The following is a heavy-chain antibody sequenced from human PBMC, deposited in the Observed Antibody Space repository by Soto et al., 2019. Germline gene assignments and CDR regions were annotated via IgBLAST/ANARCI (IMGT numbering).Heavy chain of an antibody. CDR1: GFTFSSYS. J-gene: IGHJ5*02. CDR2: ISSSSSTI. Sequence: EVQLVESGGGLVQPGGSLRLSCAASGFTFSSYSMNWVRQAPGKGLEWVSYISSSSSTIYYADSVKGRFTISRDNAKNSMSLQTNSLRAEDTAVYYCARHTARIAEIGWFDPWGQGTLVTVSS. D-gene: IGHD2-2*02. CDR3: ARHTARIAEIGWFDP. V-gene: IGHV3-48*01.